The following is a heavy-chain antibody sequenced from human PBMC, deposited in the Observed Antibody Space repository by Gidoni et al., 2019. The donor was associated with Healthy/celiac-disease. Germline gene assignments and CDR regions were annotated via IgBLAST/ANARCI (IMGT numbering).Heavy chain of an antibody. CDR3: ARGNSGSYYEDFDY. Sequence: VPLVPSGAEVKKPGESLKLSCQVSGYRFTSYWIGWVRQMPGKGREWMGIIYPGDSDTRYSPSFQGQVTISADKSISTAYLQWSSLKASDTAMYYCARGNSGSYYEDFDYWGQGTLVTVSS. CDR1: GYRFTSYW. V-gene: IGHV5-51*01. D-gene: IGHD1-26*01. J-gene: IGHJ4*02. CDR2: IYPGDSDT.